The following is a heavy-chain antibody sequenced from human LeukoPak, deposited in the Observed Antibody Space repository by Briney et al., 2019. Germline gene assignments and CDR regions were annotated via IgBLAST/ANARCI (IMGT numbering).Heavy chain of an antibody. CDR1: GGSISSGSYY. CDR3: ARSGGPRGYFDY. Sequence: SQTLSLTCTVSGGSISSGSYYWSWIRQPAGKGLEWIGRIYTSGSTNYNPSLKSRVTISVDTSKNQFSLKLSSVTAADTAVYYCARSGGPRGYFDYWGQGTLVTVSS. J-gene: IGHJ4*02. D-gene: IGHD2-15*01. V-gene: IGHV4-61*02. CDR2: IYTSGST.